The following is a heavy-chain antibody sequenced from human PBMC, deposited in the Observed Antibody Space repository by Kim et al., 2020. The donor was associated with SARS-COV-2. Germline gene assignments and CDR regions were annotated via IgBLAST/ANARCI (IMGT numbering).Heavy chain of an antibody. V-gene: IGHV3-74*01. Sequence: STSYADSVKGRFTSSRDNAKNTLYLQMNSLRAEDTAVYYCARGLAQKGDYWGQGTLVTVSS. D-gene: IGHD5-12*01. J-gene: IGHJ4*02. CDR3: ARGLAQKGDY. CDR2: ST.